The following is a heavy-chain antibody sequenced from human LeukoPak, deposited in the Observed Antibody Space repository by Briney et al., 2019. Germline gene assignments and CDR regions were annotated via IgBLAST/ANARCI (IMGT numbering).Heavy chain of an antibody. CDR2: ISSSSSYI. CDR1: GFTFSSYS. J-gene: IGHJ5*02. Sequence: GGSLRLSCAASGFTFSSYSMNWVRQAPGKGLEWVSSISSSSSYIYYVDSVKGRFTISRDNAKNSLYLQMNSLRAEDTAVYYCAREGPAIGFDPWGQGTLVTVSS. V-gene: IGHV3-21*01. CDR3: AREGPAIGFDP.